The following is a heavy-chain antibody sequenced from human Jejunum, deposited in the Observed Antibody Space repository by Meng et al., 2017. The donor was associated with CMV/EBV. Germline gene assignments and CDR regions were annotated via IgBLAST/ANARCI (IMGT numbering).Heavy chain of an antibody. V-gene: IGHV3-74*01. D-gene: IGHD2-2*01. J-gene: IGHJ4*02. Sequence: GFAFSGDWMYWVRQAPGKGLMLVSRINADGTTSGYADSVKGRFTISRDNANNMLYLQLDSLRAEDTAVYYCVTNLYCSTDGCRNYWGQGTLVTVSS. CDR3: VTNLYCSTDGCRNY. CDR1: GFAFSGDW. CDR2: INADGTTS.